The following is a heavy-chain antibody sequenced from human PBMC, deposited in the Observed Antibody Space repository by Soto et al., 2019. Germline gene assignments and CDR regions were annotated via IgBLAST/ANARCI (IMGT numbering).Heavy chain of an antibody. CDR1: SGPTSSHN. J-gene: IGHJ6*02. D-gene: IGHD1-1*01. CDR2: VYSTGGT. CDR3: VRQGIGNLPGLVDV. Sequence: QVQLQQSGPGLVKPSETLSLTCSVSSGPTSSHNWGWIRQTPGRGLEWIGYVYSTGGTSYNPSLNRXVSXSADTSTNHISLTLTSVTAADTAVYYCVRQGIGNLPGLVDVWGQGTTVRVSS. V-gene: IGHV4-59*08.